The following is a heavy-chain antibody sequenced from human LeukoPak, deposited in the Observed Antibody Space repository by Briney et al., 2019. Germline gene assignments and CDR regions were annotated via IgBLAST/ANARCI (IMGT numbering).Heavy chain of an antibody. CDR1: GFTFSSYG. J-gene: IGHJ4*02. Sequence: GSLRLSCAASGFTFSSYGMHWVRRAPGKGLEWVTFIRYDGSNKYYADSVKGRFTISRDNSKNTLYLQMNSLRAEDTAVYYCAKEGGSYYTGSYYFDYWGQGTLVTVSS. V-gene: IGHV3-30*02. CDR3: AKEGGSYYTGSYYFDY. CDR2: IRYDGSNK. D-gene: IGHD1-26*01.